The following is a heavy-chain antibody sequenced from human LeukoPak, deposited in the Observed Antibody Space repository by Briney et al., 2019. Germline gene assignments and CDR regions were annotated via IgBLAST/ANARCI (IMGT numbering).Heavy chain of an antibody. Sequence: GGSLRLSCAASGFXFSSYDIHWVRQATGKGLEWVSGIGTAGDTYYPGSVKGRLTISRENAKNSLHLQMNSLRAGDTAVYYCVRVSFSQYYFDYWGQGTLVTVSS. D-gene: IGHD3-16*01. V-gene: IGHV3-13*04. CDR1: GFXFSSYD. CDR2: IGTAGDT. CDR3: VRVSFSQYYFDY. J-gene: IGHJ4*02.